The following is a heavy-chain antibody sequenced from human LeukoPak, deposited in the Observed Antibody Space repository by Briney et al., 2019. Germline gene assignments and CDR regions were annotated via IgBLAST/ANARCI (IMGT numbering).Heavy chain of an antibody. V-gene: IGHV4-39*07. CDR1: GGSISSTNYY. Sequence: PSETLSLTCTVSGGSISSTNYYWAWIRQPPGRGLEWIGSIYYTGTTFDNPSLKSRVTLSVDTSKNQFSLRLTSVTAADTAVRYCARDFSDDYGDYLGLLDYWGQGTLVTVSS. J-gene: IGHJ4*02. CDR3: ARDFSDDYGDYLGLLDY. D-gene: IGHD4-17*01. CDR2: IYYTGTT.